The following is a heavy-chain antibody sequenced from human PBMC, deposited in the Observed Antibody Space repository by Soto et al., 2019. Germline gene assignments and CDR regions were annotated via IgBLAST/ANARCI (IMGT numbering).Heavy chain of an antibody. CDR3: ARDQGYYGSGRIDGMDV. D-gene: IGHD3-10*01. CDR2: IYYSGST. J-gene: IGHJ6*02. Sequence: PSLICTVSGGSISSGGYYLSWIRQHPGKGLEWIGYIYYSGSTYYNPSLKSRVTISVDTSKNQFSLKLSSVTAADTAVYYCARDQGYYGSGRIDGMDVWGQGTTVTVSS. CDR1: GGSISSGGYY. V-gene: IGHV4-31*03.